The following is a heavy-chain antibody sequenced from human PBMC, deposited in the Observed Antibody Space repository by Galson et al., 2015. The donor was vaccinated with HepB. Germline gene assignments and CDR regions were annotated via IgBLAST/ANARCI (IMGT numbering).Heavy chain of an antibody. D-gene: IGHD3-22*01. Sequence: SLRLSCAASGFTFSPYAMNWVRQVPGKGLEWVSAISGSGDVVYYSDSAKGRFTISRDNSKTTLFLQMNNLRADDKALYYCAKDYYYDTIDIPRGFYCWGQGTLVTVSA. J-gene: IGHJ4*02. CDR3: AKDYYYDTIDIPRGFYC. V-gene: IGHV3-23*01. CDR2: ISGSGDVV. CDR1: GFTFSPYA.